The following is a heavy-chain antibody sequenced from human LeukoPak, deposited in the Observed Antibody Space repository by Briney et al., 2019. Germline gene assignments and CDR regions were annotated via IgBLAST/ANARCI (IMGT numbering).Heavy chain of an antibody. V-gene: IGHV1-2*04. CDR1: GYAFTGYY. CDR2: INPNSGGT. Sequence: ASVKVSCKASGYAFTGYYMHWVRQAPGQGLEWMGWINPNSGGTNYAQKFQGWVTMTRDTSISTAYMELSRLRSDDTAVYYCARDLSRGGFDYWGQGTLVTVSS. J-gene: IGHJ4*02. D-gene: IGHD3-16*01. CDR3: ARDLSRGGFDY.